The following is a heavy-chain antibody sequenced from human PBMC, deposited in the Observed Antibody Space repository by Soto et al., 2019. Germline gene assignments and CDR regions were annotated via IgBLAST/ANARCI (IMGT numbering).Heavy chain of an antibody. Sequence: ETLSASCGVSGFAISLGYYWSWVRQPPGKGLEWIGSIYPSVSSYHNPSLATRLRLSIDTSKSQFTLNLTSVTAADTALYFCAREKVGTTFFDNWGQGIQVTVYS. CDR3: AREKVGTTFFDN. J-gene: IGHJ4*02. CDR2: IYPSVSS. D-gene: IGHD1-1*01. CDR1: GFAISLGYY. V-gene: IGHV4-38-2*02.